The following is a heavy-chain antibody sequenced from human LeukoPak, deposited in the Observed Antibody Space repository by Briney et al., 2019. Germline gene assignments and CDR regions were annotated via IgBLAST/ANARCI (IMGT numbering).Heavy chain of an antibody. D-gene: IGHD6-13*01. CDR1: GGTFSSYA. J-gene: IGHJ4*02. Sequence: ASVKVSCKASGGTFSSYAISWVRQAPGQGLEWMGWISAYNGNTNYAQKLQGRVTMTTDTSTSTAYMELRSLRSDDTAVYYCARDRELYSSSWYYWGQGTLVTVSS. V-gene: IGHV1-18*01. CDR2: ISAYNGNT. CDR3: ARDRELYSSSWYY.